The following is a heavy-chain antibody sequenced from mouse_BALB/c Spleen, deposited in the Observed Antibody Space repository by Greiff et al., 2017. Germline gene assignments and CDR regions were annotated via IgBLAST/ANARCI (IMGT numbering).Heavy chain of an antibody. CDR2: IDPENGNT. Sequence: VQLQQSGAELVRPGALVKLSCKASGFNIKDYYMHWVKQRPEQGLEWIGWIDPENGNTIYDPKFQGKASITADTSSNTAYLQLSSLTSEDTAVYYCARGGYDGYYYFDYWGQGTTLTVSS. D-gene: IGHD2-3*01. J-gene: IGHJ2*01. CDR3: ARGGYDGYYYFDY. CDR1: GFNIKDYY. V-gene: IGHV14-1*02.